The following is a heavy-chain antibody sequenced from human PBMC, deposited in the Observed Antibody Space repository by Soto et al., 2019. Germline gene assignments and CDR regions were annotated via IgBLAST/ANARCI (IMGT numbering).Heavy chain of an antibody. V-gene: IGHV3-7*03. CDR3: GGVHLGGYYANGVDV. J-gene: IGHJ6*02. D-gene: IGHD4-17*01. Sequence: EVQLVESGGGLVQPGGSLRLSCAASGFNFNTYWMYWVRQAPGKGLEWVANIDTDGSRTNYVDSVKGRFIISRDNAKNSLLLQMNSLRADDTAVYYCGGVHLGGYYANGVDVWGQGTTVTVSS. CDR2: IDTDGSRT. CDR1: GFNFNTYW.